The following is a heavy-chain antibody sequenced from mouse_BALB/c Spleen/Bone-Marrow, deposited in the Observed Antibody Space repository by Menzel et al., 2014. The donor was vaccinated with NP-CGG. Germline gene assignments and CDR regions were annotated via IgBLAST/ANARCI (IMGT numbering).Heavy chain of an antibody. V-gene: IGHV3-2*02. J-gene: IGHJ1*01. CDR1: GYSITSDYA. Sequence: EVMLVESGPGLVRPSQSLSLTCTVTGYSITSDYAWNRIRQFPGNKLEWMDYISYSGSTSYNPSLKSRISITRDTSKNQFFLQLNSVTAEDTATYYCARSADWYFDVWGAGTTVTVSS. CDR2: ISYSGST. CDR3: ARSADWYFDV.